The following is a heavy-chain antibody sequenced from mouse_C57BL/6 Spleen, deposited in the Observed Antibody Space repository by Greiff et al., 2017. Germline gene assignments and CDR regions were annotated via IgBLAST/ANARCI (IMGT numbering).Heavy chain of an antibody. CDR3: AREGITTVVRYFDV. Sequence: QVQLKQPGAELVRPGTSVKLSCKASGYTFTSYWMHWVKQRPGQGLEWIGVIDPSDSYTNYNQKFKGKATLTVDTSSSTAYMQLSSLTSEDSAVYYCAREGITTVVRYFDVWGTGTTVTVSS. J-gene: IGHJ1*03. D-gene: IGHD1-1*01. V-gene: IGHV1-59*01. CDR1: GYTFTSYW. CDR2: IDPSDSYT.